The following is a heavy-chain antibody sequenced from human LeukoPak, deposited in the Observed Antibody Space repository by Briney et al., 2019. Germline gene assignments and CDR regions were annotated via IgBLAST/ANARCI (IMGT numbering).Heavy chain of an antibody. Sequence: GGSLRLSCTASGLTFADYAMSWVRQAPGKGLEWVGFISSKTYGGTTEYAASVKGRFTISRDDSKSIAYLQMNSLKTEDTAVYYCTRPINYYDSSGSYYWGRGTLVTVSS. CDR1: GLTFADYA. V-gene: IGHV3-49*04. CDR3: TRPINYYDSSGSYY. D-gene: IGHD3-22*01. CDR2: ISSKTYGGTT. J-gene: IGHJ4*02.